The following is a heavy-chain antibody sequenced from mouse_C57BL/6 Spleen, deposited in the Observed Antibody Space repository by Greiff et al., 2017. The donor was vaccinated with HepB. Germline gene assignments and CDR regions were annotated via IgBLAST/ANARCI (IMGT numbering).Heavy chain of an antibody. Sequence: EVMLVESGPELVKPGASVKISCKASGYTFTDYYMNWVKQSHGKGLEWIGDINPNNGGTSYNQKFKGKATLTVDKSSSTAYMELRSLTSEDSAVYYCARRGTGPYYYAMDYWGQGTSVTVSS. D-gene: IGHD4-1*01. CDR3: ARRGTGPYYYAMDY. CDR2: INPNNGGT. V-gene: IGHV1-26*01. CDR1: GYTFTDYY. J-gene: IGHJ4*01.